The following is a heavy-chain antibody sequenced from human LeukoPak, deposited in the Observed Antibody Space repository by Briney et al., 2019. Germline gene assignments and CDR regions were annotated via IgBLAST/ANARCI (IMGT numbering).Heavy chain of an antibody. D-gene: IGHD4-17*01. CDR1: GFTFSSYA. CDR3: AKVADDYGDYDWFDP. CDR2: ISGSGGST. J-gene: IGHJ5*02. V-gene: IGHV3-23*01. Sequence: GVSLRLSCAASGFTFSSYAMSWVRQAPGKGLEWVSAISGSGGSTYYADSVKGRFTISRDNSKNTLYLQMNSLRAEDTAVYYCAKVADDYGDYDWFDPWGQGTLVTVSS.